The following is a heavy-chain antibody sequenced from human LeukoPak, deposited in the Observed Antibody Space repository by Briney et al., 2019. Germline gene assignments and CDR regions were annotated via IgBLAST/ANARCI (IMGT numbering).Heavy chain of an antibody. D-gene: IGHD3-16*02. CDR1: GGSFSDYY. CDR2: KSHSGST. J-gene: IGHJ4*02. CDR3: AKYFYDNAWGSYRGCFDY. Sequence: SETLSLTCAVYGGSFSDYYWSWIRPPPGKGLEWSGGKSHSGSTHHNPSLKSRVTISVDTSKNQVSLKLNSVTAADTAVYYCAKYFYDNAWGSYRGCFDYWGQGTLVTVSS. V-gene: IGHV4-34*01.